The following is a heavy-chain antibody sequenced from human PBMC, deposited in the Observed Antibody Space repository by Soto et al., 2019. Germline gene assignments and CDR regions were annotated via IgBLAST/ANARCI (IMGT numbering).Heavy chain of an antibody. Sequence: PGGSLRLSCVASGFTFSNYGMHWVRQAPGKGLEWVAVIWYDGSNEYYADSVKGRFTISRDNAKNSLYLQMNSLRAEDTAVYYCARDQPGYSYGYGLGYWGQGTLVTSPQ. CDR1: GFTFSNYG. CDR3: ARDQPGYSYGYGLGY. J-gene: IGHJ4*02. V-gene: IGHV3-33*01. CDR2: IWYDGSNE. D-gene: IGHD5-18*01.